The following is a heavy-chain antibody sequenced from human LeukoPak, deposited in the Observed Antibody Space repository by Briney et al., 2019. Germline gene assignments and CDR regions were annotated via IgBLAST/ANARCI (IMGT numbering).Heavy chain of an antibody. J-gene: IGHJ4*02. CDR1: GYTFTSYY. D-gene: IGHD4/OR15-4a*01. CDR3: ARDHDYGPDY. V-gene: IGHV1-2*02. CDR2: IKPDSGAT. Sequence: ASVKVSCKASGYTFTSYYMHWVRQAPGQGLEWMGWIKPDSGATNFAQNFQGRVTMTSDTSINTAYMEFSSLTSDDTAMYYCARDHDYGPDYWGQGTLVTVSA.